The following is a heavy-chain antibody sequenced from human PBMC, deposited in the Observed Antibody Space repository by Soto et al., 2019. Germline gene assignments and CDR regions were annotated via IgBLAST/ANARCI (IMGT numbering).Heavy chain of an antibody. Sequence: ASVKVSCKTSGGTFSNDIFTWVRQATGQGLEWMGWMNPNSGNTGYAQKFQGRVTMTRNTSISTAYMELSSLRSEDTAVYYCGRERTVAGNDYWGQGTLVTVSS. D-gene: IGHD6-19*01. CDR1: GGTFSNDI. CDR2: MNPNSGNT. CDR3: GRERTVAGNDY. V-gene: IGHV1-8*02. J-gene: IGHJ4*02.